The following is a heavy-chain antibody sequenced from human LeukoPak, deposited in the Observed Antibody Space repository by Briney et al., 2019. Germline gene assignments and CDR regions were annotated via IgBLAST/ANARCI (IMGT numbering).Heavy chain of an antibody. CDR3: ATSSSIAVAGQGAFDI. CDR1: GGSISSGGYY. CDR2: IYYSGST. V-gene: IGHV4-31*03. Sequence: SQTLSLTCTVPGGSISSGGYYWSWIRQHPGKGLEWIGYIYYSGSTYYNPSLKSRVTKSVDPSKNQFSLKLSSVTAADTAVYYCATSSSIAVAGQGAFDIWGQGTMVTVSS. D-gene: IGHD6-19*01. J-gene: IGHJ3*02.